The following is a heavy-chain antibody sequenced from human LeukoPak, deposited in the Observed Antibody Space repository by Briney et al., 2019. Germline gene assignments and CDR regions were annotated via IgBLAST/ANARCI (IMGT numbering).Heavy chain of an antibody. CDR2: IRSKAYGGTT. V-gene: IGHV3-49*03. CDR1: GFTFGDYA. Sequence: GGSLRLSCTASGFTFGDYAMSWFRQAPGKGLEWVGFIRSKAYGGTTEYAASVKGRFTISRDDSKNTLYLHLNSLKTEDAAVYYCARYCSTTSCYRPPWGQGTLVTVSS. J-gene: IGHJ5*02. CDR3: ARYCSTTSCYRPP. D-gene: IGHD2-2*02.